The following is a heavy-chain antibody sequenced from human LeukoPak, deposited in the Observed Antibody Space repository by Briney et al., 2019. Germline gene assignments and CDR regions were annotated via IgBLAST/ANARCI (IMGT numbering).Heavy chain of an antibody. Sequence: PSETLSLTCTVPGGSISSSSYYWGWIRQPPGKGLEWIGSIYYSGSTYYNPSLKSRVTISVDTSKDQFSLKLSSVTAADTAVYYCASPAMVDNYFDYWGQGTLVTVSS. V-gene: IGHV4-39*01. CDR2: IYYSGST. J-gene: IGHJ4*02. D-gene: IGHD5-18*01. CDR3: ASPAMVDNYFDY. CDR1: GGSISSSSYY.